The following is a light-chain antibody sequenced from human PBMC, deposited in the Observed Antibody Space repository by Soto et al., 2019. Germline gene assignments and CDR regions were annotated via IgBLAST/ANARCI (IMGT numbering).Light chain of an antibody. J-gene: IGLJ1*01. V-gene: IGLV2-8*02. CDR3: SSYSGTNYHYV. CDR1: SSDVGGYNY. CDR2: EVS. Sequence: QSVLSQPASESRSFGQSVTLSSTGTSSDVGGYNYVSWYQQHPGKAPKLMIYEVSERPSGVPDRFSGSKSGNTASLTVSGLQADDEADYYCSSYSGTNYHYVFGTVTKVTVL.